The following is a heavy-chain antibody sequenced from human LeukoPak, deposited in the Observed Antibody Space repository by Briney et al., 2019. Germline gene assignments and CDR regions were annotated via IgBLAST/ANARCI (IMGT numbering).Heavy chain of an antibody. CDR3: ARDLSITIFGVVIHDAFDI. V-gene: IGHV3-7*01. Sequence: GGSLRLSCAASGFTFSSYWMSWVRQAPGKGREWVANIKQDGSEKYYVDSVKGRFTISRDNAKNSLYLQMNSLRAEDTAVYYCARDLSITIFGVVIHDAFDIWGQGTMVTVSS. D-gene: IGHD3-3*01. CDR2: IKQDGSEK. CDR1: GFTFSSYW. J-gene: IGHJ3*02.